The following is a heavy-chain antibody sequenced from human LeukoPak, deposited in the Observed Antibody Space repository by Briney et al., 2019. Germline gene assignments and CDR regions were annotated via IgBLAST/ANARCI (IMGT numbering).Heavy chain of an antibody. Sequence: ASVKVSCKASGYILTNYYMHWVRQAPGQGLEWMGIINPSGGSTSYAQKFQGRVTMTRDMSTSTVYMELSSLRSEDTAVYYCARANTNSYGYLQNLDYWGQGTLVTVSS. CDR2: INPSGGST. CDR1: GYILTNYY. D-gene: IGHD5-18*01. CDR3: ARANTNSYGYLQNLDY. J-gene: IGHJ4*02. V-gene: IGHV1-46*01.